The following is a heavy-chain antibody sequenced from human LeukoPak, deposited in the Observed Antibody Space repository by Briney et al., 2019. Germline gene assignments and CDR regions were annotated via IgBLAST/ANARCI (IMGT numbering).Heavy chain of an antibody. CDR2: ISGSGGST. V-gene: IGHV3-23*01. CDR3: AKDPHYDSSGYAFDI. J-gene: IGHJ3*02. CDR1: GFTFSSYA. D-gene: IGHD3-22*01. Sequence: GGSLRLSCAASGFTFSSYAMSWVRQAPGKGLEWVSAISGSGGSTYYADSVKGRFTISRDNSKNTLYLQMNGLRAEDTAVYYCAKDPHYDSSGYAFDIWGQGTMVTVSS.